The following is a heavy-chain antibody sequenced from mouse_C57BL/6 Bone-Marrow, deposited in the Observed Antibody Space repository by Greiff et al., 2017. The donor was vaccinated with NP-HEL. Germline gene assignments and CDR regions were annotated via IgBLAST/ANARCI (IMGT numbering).Heavy chain of an antibody. CDR1: GFTFSSYG. V-gene: IGHV5-6*01. J-gene: IGHJ3*01. CDR2: ISSGGSYT. Sequence: EVMLVESEGDLVKPGGSLKLSCAASGFTFSSYGMSWVRQTPDKRLEWVATISSGGSYTYYPDSVKGRFTISRDNAKNTLYLQMSSLKSEDTAMYYCARHPHYYYGSSYSSWFAYWGQGTLVTVSA. D-gene: IGHD1-1*01. CDR3: ARHPHYYYGSSYSSWFAY.